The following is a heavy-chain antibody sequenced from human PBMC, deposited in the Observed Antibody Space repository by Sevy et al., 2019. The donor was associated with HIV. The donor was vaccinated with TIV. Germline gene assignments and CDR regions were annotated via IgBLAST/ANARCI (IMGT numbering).Heavy chain of an antibody. J-gene: IGHJ3*02. CDR3: AREIVEYYDSRTFDI. CDR2: IYYSGST. V-gene: IGHV4-61*01. CDR1: GGSVSSGSYY. D-gene: IGHD3-22*01. Sequence: SETLSLTCTVSGGSVSSGSYYWSWIRQPPGKGLEWIGYIYYSGSTNYNPSLKSRVTISVDTSKNQFSLKLGIVTAADTAVYYCAREIVEYYDSRTFDIWGQGTMVTVSS.